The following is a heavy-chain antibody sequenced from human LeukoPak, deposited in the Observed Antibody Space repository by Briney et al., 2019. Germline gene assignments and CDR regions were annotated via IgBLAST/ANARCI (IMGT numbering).Heavy chain of an antibody. J-gene: IGHJ4*02. Sequence: PGGSLRLSCAASGFTFSNAWMSWVRQAPGKGLEWVSTISTNSVATYYSDSVKGRFTISRDNSKNTLFLQMNSLRAEDTAIYYCAKGQSTIATRSFDSWGQGTLVTVSS. CDR2: ISTNSVAT. CDR1: GFTFSNAW. D-gene: IGHD6-6*01. V-gene: IGHV3-23*01. CDR3: AKGQSTIATRSFDS.